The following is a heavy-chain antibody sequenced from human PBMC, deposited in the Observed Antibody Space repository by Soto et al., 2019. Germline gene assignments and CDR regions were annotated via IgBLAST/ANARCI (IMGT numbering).Heavy chain of an antibody. CDR3: AREYDFWSGYFGY. CDR1: GGSISSYY. J-gene: IGHJ4*02. Sequence: SETLSLTCTVSGGSISSYYWSWIRQPPGKGLEWIGYINYSGSTTDNPPLKSEGTIPGTTSNNKKSLKLSSVTAGGWGVYYCAREYDFWSGYFGYWGQGTLVTLSS. D-gene: IGHD3-3*01. CDR2: INYSGST. V-gene: IGHV4-59*01.